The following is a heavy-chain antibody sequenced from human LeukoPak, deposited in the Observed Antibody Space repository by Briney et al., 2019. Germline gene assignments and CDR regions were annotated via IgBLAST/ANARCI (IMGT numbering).Heavy chain of an antibody. D-gene: IGHD4-23*01. Sequence: GGSLRLSCEASGFNVSNNYMTWVRQAPGKGLEWVPLIYSSGSTYYADSVKGRFTISRDNSKNTLYLQVNSLRAEDTAVYYCARRGDGGRSFDYWGQGTLVTVSS. V-gene: IGHV3-53*01. CDR3: ARRGDGGRSFDY. CDR1: GFNVSNNY. CDR2: IYSSGST. J-gene: IGHJ4*02.